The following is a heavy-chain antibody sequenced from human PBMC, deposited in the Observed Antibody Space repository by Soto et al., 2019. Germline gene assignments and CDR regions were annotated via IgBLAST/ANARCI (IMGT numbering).Heavy chain of an antibody. CDR2: IWYDGSNK. CDR3: ATARQLVRLGVYYYYGMDV. J-gene: IGHJ6*01. Sequence: QVQLVESGGGVVQPGRSLRLSCAASGFTFSSYGMHWVRQAPGKGLEWVAVIWYDGSNKYYADSVKGRFTISRDNSKNTLYLQMNSLRAEDTAVYSCATARQLVRLGVYYYYGMDVWGQGTTVTVSS. CDR1: GFTFSSYG. V-gene: IGHV3-33*01. D-gene: IGHD6-6*01.